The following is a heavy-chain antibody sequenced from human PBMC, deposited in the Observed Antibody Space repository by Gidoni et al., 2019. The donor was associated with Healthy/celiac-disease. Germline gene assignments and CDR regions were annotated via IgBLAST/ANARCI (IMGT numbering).Heavy chain of an antibody. D-gene: IGHD2-15*01. J-gene: IGHJ4*02. Sequence: EVQLVESGGGLVQPGGSLRLSCAASGFTFSSYEMNWVRQAPGKGLEWVSYISSSGSTIYYADSVKGRFTISRGNAKNSLYLQMNSLRAEDTAVYYCARVHIVVVLGGFDYWGQGTLVTVSS. V-gene: IGHV3-48*03. CDR3: ARVHIVVVLGGFDY. CDR2: ISSSGSTI. CDR1: GFTFSSYE.